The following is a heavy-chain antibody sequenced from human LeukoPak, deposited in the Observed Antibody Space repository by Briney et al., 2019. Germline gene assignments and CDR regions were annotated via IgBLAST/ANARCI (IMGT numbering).Heavy chain of an antibody. CDR3: ARDGNLPRPFDI. CDR1: GFTFSDYY. J-gene: IGHJ3*02. D-gene: IGHD1-14*01. CDR2: ISSSGSTI. Sequence: AGGSLRLSCAASGFTFSDYYMSWIRQAPGKGLEWVSYISSSGSTIYYADSVKGRFTISRDNAKNSLSLQINSLRAEDTAVYYCARDGNLPRPFDIWGQGTMVTVSS. V-gene: IGHV3-11*04.